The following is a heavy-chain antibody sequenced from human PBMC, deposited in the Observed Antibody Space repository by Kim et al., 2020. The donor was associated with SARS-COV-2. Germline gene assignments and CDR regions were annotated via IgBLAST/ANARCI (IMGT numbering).Heavy chain of an antibody. Sequence: VKGRFTISRDKAKNSLYLQMNSLRDEDTAVYYCARDAVTMVRGVIYWFDPWGQGTLVTVSS. J-gene: IGHJ5*02. D-gene: IGHD3-10*01. CDR3: ARDAVTMVRGVIYWFDP. V-gene: IGHV3-48*02.